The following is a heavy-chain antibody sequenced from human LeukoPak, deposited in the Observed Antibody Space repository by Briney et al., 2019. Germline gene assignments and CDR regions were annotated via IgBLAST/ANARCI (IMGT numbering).Heavy chain of an antibody. J-gene: IGHJ4*02. CDR2: IGASGT. CDR1: GFTFSSYA. CDR3: AKDHGSGSQIG. Sequence: GGSLRLSRAASGFTFSSYAMTWVRQAPGKGLERVSGIGASGTYYADSVKGRFTISRDNSKNTLYLQMNSLRAEDTAVYYCAKDHGSGSQIGWGQGTLVTVSS. D-gene: IGHD1-26*01. V-gene: IGHV3-23*01.